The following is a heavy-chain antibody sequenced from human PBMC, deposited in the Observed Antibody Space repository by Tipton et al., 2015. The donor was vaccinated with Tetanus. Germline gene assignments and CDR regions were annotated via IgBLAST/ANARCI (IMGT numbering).Heavy chain of an antibody. CDR3: ARVLRFSASGGWDDAFDI. J-gene: IGHJ3*02. Sequence: TLSLTCTVSGDSISSGPYSWSWLRQHPGKGLELIGYIYYSGTSYISPSLTRRVSIAVDTSRNQFSLNLTSVTAADTAVYYCARVLRFSASGGWDDAFDIWGQGTLVTVSS. CDR2: IYYSGTS. D-gene: IGHD2-15*01. CDR1: GDSISSGPYS. V-gene: IGHV4-31*03.